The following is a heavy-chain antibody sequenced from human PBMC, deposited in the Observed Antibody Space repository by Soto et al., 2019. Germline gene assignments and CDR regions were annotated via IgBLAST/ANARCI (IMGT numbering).Heavy chain of an antibody. CDR3: ARHGVSGYYYYYYMDV. CDR2: IYPGDSDT. CDR1: GYSFTSYW. D-gene: IGHD3-16*01. J-gene: IGHJ6*03. V-gene: IGHV5-51*01. Sequence: PGESLKISCKGSGYSFTSYWIGWVRQMPGKGLEWMGIIYPGDSDTRYSPSFQGQVTISADKSISTAYLQWSSLKASDTAMYYCARHGVSGYYYYYYMDVWGKGTTVTVSS.